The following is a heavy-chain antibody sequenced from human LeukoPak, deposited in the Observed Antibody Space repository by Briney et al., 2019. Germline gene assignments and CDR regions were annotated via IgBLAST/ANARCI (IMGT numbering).Heavy chain of an antibody. Sequence: GASVKVSCKASGYTFTSYGISWVRQAPGQGLEWMGWISAYNGNTNYAQKLQGRVTMTTDTSTSTAYLELRSLRSDDTAVYYCARYGDYPLPYGMDVWGQGTTVTVSS. CDR3: ARYGDYPLPYGMDV. D-gene: IGHD4-17*01. V-gene: IGHV1-18*01. CDR2: ISAYNGNT. J-gene: IGHJ6*02. CDR1: GYTFTSYG.